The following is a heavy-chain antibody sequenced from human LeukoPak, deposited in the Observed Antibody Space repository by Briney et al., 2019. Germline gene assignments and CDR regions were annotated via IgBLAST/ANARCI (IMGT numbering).Heavy chain of an antibody. J-gene: IGHJ5*02. CDR1: GDSLSSGSYF. V-gene: IGHV4-61*01. CDR2: ISYSGST. CDR3: VKMAEWFDP. Sequence: SETLSLTCTVSGDSLSSGSYFWSWLRQPPGTGLEWIGYISYSGSTSYNSSLKSRVTISVDTSKNQFSLKLSSMTAADTAVYFCVKMAEWFDPWGQGTLVTVSS. D-gene: IGHD5-24*01.